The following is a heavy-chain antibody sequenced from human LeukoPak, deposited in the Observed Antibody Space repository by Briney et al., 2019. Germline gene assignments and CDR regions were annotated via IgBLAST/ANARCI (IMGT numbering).Heavy chain of an antibody. V-gene: IGHV1-2*02. D-gene: IGHD4-17*01. CDR2: INPNSGGT. CDR1: GYTFTGYY. Sequence: ASVKISCKASGYTFTGYYMHWVRQAPGQGLEWMGWINPNSGGTNYAQKFQGRVTMTRDTSISTAYMELSRLRSDDTAVYYCARVSYGDYGFGAAFDIWGQGTMVIVSS. CDR3: ARVSYGDYGFGAAFDI. J-gene: IGHJ3*02.